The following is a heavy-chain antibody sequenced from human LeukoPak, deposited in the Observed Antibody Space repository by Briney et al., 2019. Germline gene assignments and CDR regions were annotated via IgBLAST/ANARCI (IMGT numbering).Heavy chain of an antibody. Sequence: PSETLSLTCTVSGGSISGDYWSWIRRPAGEGLEWIGRFDSSGSTIYNPSLKSRVTMSVDTSKNRLSLELSSVTAADTAVYYCARDRPGVPRAFDIWGQGTMVTVSS. D-gene: IGHD3-3*01. J-gene: IGHJ3*02. CDR3: ARDRPGVPRAFDI. V-gene: IGHV4-4*07. CDR2: FDSSGST. CDR1: GGSISGDY.